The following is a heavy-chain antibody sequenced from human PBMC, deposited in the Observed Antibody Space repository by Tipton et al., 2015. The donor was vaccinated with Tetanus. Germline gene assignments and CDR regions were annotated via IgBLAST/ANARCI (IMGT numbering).Heavy chain of an antibody. V-gene: IGHV1-8*01. D-gene: IGHD1-7*01. J-gene: IGHJ5*02. CDR1: GYTFTTSD. Sequence: QLVQSGAEVKKPGASVKVSCQASGYTFTTSDIIWLRQATGQGLEWMGWMNPNNGNTGSAQKFQGRVTMTRNTAISTAYMELNSLTSDDTAVYYRARERSITGSTEFDPWGQGTLVTVSS. CDR2: MNPNNGNT. CDR3: ARERSITGSTEFDP.